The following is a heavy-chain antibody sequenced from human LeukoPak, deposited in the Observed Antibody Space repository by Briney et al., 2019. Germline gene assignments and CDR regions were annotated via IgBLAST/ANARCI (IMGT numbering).Heavy chain of an antibody. CDR3: AKDLPDRYSLEY. J-gene: IGHJ4*02. V-gene: IGHV3-30*18. D-gene: IGHD2-15*01. CDR1: GFTFRNYA. CDR2: TNYDGSDR. Sequence: GRSLRLSCAASGFTFRNYAMYWVRQAPGKGLEWVAFTNYDGSDRCYADSVKGRFTVSRDNPKNTLYLQMNSLRTEDTAVYYCAKDLPDRYSLEYWGQGTMVAVPS.